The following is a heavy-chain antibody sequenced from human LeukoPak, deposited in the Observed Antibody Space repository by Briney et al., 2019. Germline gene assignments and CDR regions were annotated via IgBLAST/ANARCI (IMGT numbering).Heavy chain of an antibody. V-gene: IGHV4-31*03. D-gene: IGHD2-8*02. CDR3: AQTGLVGYYYGMDV. CDR1: GGSISSGGYY. Sequence: SETLSLTCTVSGGSISSGGYYWSWIRQHPGKGLEWIGYIYYSGSTYYNPSLKSRVTISVDTSKNQFSLKLSSVTAADTAVYYCAQTGLVGYYYGMDVWGQGTTVTVSS. CDR2: IYYSGST. J-gene: IGHJ6*02.